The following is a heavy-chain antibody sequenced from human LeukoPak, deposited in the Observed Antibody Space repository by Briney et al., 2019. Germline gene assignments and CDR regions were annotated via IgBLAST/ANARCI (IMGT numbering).Heavy chain of an antibody. Sequence: GASVKVSCKASGYTFTGYYMHWVRQAPGQGLEWMGWINPNSGNTGYAQKFQGRVTMTRNTSISTAYMELSSLRSEDTAVYYCASVPQGIAVAGTGFDYWGQGTLVTVSS. V-gene: IGHV1-8*02. D-gene: IGHD6-19*01. CDR3: ASVPQGIAVAGTGFDY. J-gene: IGHJ4*02. CDR2: INPNSGNT. CDR1: GYTFTGYY.